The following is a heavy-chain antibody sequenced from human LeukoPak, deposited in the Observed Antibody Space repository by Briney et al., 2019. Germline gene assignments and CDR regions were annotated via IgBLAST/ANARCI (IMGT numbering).Heavy chain of an antibody. CDR2: IKQDGSEK. CDR3: ARGDRVGVTTGHFDY. D-gene: IGHD1-26*01. Sequence: GGSLRLSCAASGFTFSNYWITWVRQAPGKGLEWVANIKQDGSEKYYMDSVKGRFTISRDNAKNSLFLQMNSLRAEDTAVYYCARGDRVGVTTGHFDYWGQGALVTVSS. CDR1: GFTFSNYW. V-gene: IGHV3-7*03. J-gene: IGHJ4*02.